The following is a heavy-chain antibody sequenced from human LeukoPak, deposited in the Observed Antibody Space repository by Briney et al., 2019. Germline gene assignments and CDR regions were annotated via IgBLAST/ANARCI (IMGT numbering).Heavy chain of an antibody. J-gene: IGHJ3*02. V-gene: IGHV1-2*02. CDR3: ARPGYSSSWYPDDAFDI. D-gene: IGHD6-13*01. CDR2: INPNSGGT. Sequence: ASVKVSCKASGYTFTSYYMHWVRQAPGQGLEWMGWINPNSGGTNYAQKFQGRVTMTRDTSISTAYMELSRLRSDDTAVYYCARPGYSSSWYPDDAFDIWGQGTMVTVSS. CDR1: GYTFTSYY.